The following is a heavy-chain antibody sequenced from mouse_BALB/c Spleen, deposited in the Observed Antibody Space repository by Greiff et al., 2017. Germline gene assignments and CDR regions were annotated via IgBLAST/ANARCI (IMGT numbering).Heavy chain of an antibody. V-gene: IGHV3-2*02. CDR2: ISYSGST. Sequence: EVKLQESGPGLVKPSQSLSLTCTVTGYSITSDYAWYWSRQFPGNRLEWMGYISYSGSTSYNPSLKSRISITRDTSKNQFFLQLNSVTTEDTATYYCARWNYDAYAMDYWGQGTSVTVSS. CDR3: ARWNYDAYAMDY. CDR1: GYSITSDYA. J-gene: IGHJ4*01. D-gene: IGHD2-4*01.